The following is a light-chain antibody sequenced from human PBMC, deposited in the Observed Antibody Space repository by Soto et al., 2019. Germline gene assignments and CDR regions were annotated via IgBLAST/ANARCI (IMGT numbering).Light chain of an antibody. J-gene: IGKJ3*01. CDR2: DAS. CDR1: QGIGNY. CDR3: QKYNSPPDT. Sequence: DIQMTQSPSSLSASAGDRVTITCRASQGIGNYVAWYQQKPGKVPKILIYDASILQSGVPSRFSGSGSGTEFTLTISSLQPEDVATYYCQKYNSPPDTFGPGTKVDIK. V-gene: IGKV1-27*01.